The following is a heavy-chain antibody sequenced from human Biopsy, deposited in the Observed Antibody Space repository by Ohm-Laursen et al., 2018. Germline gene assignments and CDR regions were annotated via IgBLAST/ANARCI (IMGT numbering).Heavy chain of an antibody. CDR3: ATPFQYYDSWGGYPPFDH. D-gene: IGHD3-3*01. Sequence: SSVKVSCKASGGTFSNYAISWVRPAPGEGLEWMGGIIAVSGLVNYAPKFQGRVSITADKSTTTAYMELSNLKSEDTAVYYCATPFQYYDSWGGYPPFDHWGQGTLVTVSS. J-gene: IGHJ4*02. CDR2: IIAVSGLV. V-gene: IGHV1-69*17. CDR1: GGTFSNYA.